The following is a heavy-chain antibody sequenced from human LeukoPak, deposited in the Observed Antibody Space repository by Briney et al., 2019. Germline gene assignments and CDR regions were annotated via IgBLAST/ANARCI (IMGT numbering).Heavy chain of an antibody. CDR2: ISSNGGST. CDR1: GFTFSSYA. V-gene: IGHV3-64*01. Sequence: GGSLRLSCAASGFTFSSYAMHWVRQAPGKGLEYVSAISSNGGSTYYANSVKGRFTISRDNSKNTLYLQMGSLRAEDMAVYYCARETYYYDNSGYYYPLFFDYWGQGTPVTVSS. CDR3: ARETYYYDNSGYYYPLFFDY. D-gene: IGHD3-22*01. J-gene: IGHJ4*02.